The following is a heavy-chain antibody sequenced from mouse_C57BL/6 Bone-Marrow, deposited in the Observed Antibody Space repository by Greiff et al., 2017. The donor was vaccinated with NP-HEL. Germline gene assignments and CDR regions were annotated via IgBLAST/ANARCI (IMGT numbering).Heavy chain of an antibody. Sequence: VQLQQSGPELVKPGASVKISCKASGYTFTDYNMDWVKQSHGKSLEWIGDINPNNGGTISNQKFKGKATLTVDKSSSTAYMELRSLTSEDTAVYYCARAIYYYSAWFAYWGQGTLVTVSA. CDR3: ARAIYYYSAWFAY. CDR2: INPNNGGT. CDR1: GYTFTDYN. D-gene: IGHD2-4*01. V-gene: IGHV1-18*01. J-gene: IGHJ3*01.